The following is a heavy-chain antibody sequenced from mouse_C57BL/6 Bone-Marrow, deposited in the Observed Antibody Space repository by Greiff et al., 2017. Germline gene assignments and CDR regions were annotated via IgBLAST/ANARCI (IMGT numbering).Heavy chain of an antibody. J-gene: IGHJ4*01. CDR2: INPNNGGT. V-gene: IGHV1-26*01. Sequence: VQLQQSGPELVKPGASVKISCKASGYTFTDYYMNWVKQSHGKSLEWIGDINPNNGGTSYNQKFKGKATLTVDKSSSTAYMELRSLTSEDSAVYYCARRDGYVYAMDYWGQGTSVTVSS. CDR3: ARRDGYVYAMDY. D-gene: IGHD2-2*01. CDR1: GYTFTDYY.